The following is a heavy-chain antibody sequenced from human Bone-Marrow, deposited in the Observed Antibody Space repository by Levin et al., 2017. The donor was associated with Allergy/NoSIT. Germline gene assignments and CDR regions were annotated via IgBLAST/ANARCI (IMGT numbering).Heavy chain of an antibody. CDR3: AKNPRGASFDP. V-gene: IGHV3-23*01. CDR1: GFTFSSYA. J-gene: IGHJ5*02. Sequence: GESLKISCAASGFTFSSYAMSWVRQAPGKGLEWVSAISGSGGSTFYADSVKGRFTISRDNSKNTLYLQMNSLRAEDTALYYCAKNPRGASFDPWGQGTLVTVSS. D-gene: IGHD1-26*01. CDR2: ISGSGGST.